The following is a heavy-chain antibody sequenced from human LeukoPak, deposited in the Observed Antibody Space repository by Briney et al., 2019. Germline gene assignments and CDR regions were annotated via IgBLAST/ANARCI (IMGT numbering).Heavy chain of an antibody. CDR1: GFTFSSYA. CDR3: AKTWDSASWYYFDY. Sequence: GGSLRLSCAASGFTFSSYAMTWVRQAPGKGLEWVSAISGGGDSTYYADSVKGRFTISRDNSENTLYLQMNSLRGEDTAVYYCAKTWDSASWYYFDYWGQGTLVTVSS. J-gene: IGHJ4*02. D-gene: IGHD6-13*01. CDR2: ISGGGDST. V-gene: IGHV3-23*01.